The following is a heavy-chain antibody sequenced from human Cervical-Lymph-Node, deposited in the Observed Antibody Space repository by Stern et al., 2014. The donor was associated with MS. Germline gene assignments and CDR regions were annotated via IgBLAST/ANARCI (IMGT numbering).Heavy chain of an antibody. Sequence: QVQLGQSGAEVKKPGASVKVSCKASGYTFTNYYIHWVRQAHGQRLEWMGVINPGGGSTSYAQKFQGRFSMTRDTPTNTVYMEMRSLRSDDTAVYYCVRDPHTTFTTGYPYWGQGTLVTVSS. CDR2: INPGGGST. CDR1: GYTFTNYY. J-gene: IGHJ4*02. CDR3: VRDPHTTFTTGYPY. D-gene: IGHD4-11*01. V-gene: IGHV1-46*01.